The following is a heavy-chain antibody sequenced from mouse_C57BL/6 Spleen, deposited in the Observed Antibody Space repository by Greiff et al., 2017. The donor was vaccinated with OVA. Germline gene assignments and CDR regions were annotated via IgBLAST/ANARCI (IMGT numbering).Heavy chain of an antibody. J-gene: IGHJ1*03. D-gene: IGHD2-5*01. CDR2: IRLKSDNYAT. CDR1: GFTFSNYW. V-gene: IGHV6-3*01. CDR3: TGERYSKWYFDV. Sequence: EVQLVESGGGLVQPGGSMKLSCVASGFTFSNYWMNWVRPSPEKGLEWVAQIRLKSDNYATHYAESVKGRFTISRDDSKSSVYLQMNNLRAEDTGIYYCTGERYSKWYFDVWGTGTTVTVSS.